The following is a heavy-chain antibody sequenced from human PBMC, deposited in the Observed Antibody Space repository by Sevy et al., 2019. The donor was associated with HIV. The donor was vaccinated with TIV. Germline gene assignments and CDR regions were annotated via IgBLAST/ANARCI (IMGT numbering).Heavy chain of an antibody. CDR3: ARVCSGGSCYSDYYYYYGMDV. D-gene: IGHD2-15*01. CDR2: IYYSGST. CDR1: GGSISSGDYY. J-gene: IGHJ6*02. V-gene: IGHV4-30-4*01. Sequence: SETLSLTCTVSGGSISSGDYYWSWIRQPSGKCLEWIGYIYYSGSTYYNPSLKSRVTISVDTSKNQFSLKLGSVTAADTAVYYCARVCSGGSCYSDYYYYYGMDVWGQGTTVTVSS.